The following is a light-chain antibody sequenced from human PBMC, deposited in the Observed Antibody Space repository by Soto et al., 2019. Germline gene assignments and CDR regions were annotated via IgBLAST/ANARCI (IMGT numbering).Light chain of an antibody. CDR1: SSNIGAGYD. Sequence: QSVLTQPPSVSGAPGQRVTISCTGSSSNIGAGYDVHWYQQLPGTAPKLLIYGNNNRPSGVPDRFSGSKSGTSASLAITGLQAEDEADYYCQSYDSSLSGRVFGTGTKLTVI. V-gene: IGLV1-40*01. CDR3: QSYDSSLSGRV. J-gene: IGLJ1*01. CDR2: GNN.